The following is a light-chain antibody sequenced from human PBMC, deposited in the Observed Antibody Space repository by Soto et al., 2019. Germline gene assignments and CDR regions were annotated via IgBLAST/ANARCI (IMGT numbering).Light chain of an antibody. CDR3: QQYGSSPIT. Sequence: EIVLTQSPGTLSLSPGERATLSCRASQSLSINSLAWYQQKPGQSPRLLVYGASTRDTGIPDRFRGSGSGTDFALTISSLEPEDFAVYYCQQYGSSPITFGQGTRLEIK. J-gene: IGKJ5*01. CDR1: QSLSINS. V-gene: IGKV3-20*01. CDR2: GAS.